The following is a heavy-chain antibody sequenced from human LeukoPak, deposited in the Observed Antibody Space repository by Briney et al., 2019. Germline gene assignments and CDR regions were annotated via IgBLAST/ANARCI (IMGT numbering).Heavy chain of an antibody. CDR1: GFTFSSYA. D-gene: IGHD3-3*01. CDR3: ARAAPHMYYDFWSGYPQGPLDY. Sequence: PGGSLRLSCAASGFTFSSYAMHWVRQAPGKGLEYVSAISSNGGSTYYANSVKGRFTISRDNSKNTLYLQMGSLRAEDMAVYYCARAAPHMYYDFWSGYPQGPLDYWGQGTLVTVSS. V-gene: IGHV3-64*01. J-gene: IGHJ4*02. CDR2: ISSNGGST.